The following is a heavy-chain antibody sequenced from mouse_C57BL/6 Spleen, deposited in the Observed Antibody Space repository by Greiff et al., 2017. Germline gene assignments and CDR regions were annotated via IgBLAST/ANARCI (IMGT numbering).Heavy chain of an antibody. J-gene: IGHJ2*01. CDR3: ARDQEGALDD. Sequence: EVMLVESGGGLVKPGGSLKLSCAASGFTFSSYAMSWVRQTPEKRLEWVATISDGGSYTYYPDNVKGRFTISRDNAKNNLYLQMSHLKSEDTAMYYCARDQEGALDDWGQGTTLTVSS. V-gene: IGHV5-4*01. CDR2: ISDGGSYT. D-gene: IGHD3-1*01. CDR1: GFTFSSYA.